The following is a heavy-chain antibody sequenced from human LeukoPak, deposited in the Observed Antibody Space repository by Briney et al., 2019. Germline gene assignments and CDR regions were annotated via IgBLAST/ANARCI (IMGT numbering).Heavy chain of an antibody. Sequence: GRSLRLSCATSRFTFSTYAMSWVRQAPGKGLEWVSVIYSDDTTYYADSVKGRFTISRDNSKNTLHLQMNSLRAEDMAVYYCALSRYSSSSVWDFWGQGTLVTVSS. CDR2: IYSDDTT. CDR3: ALSRYSSSSVWDF. CDR1: RFTFSTYA. V-gene: IGHV3-66*01. D-gene: IGHD6-6*01. J-gene: IGHJ4*02.